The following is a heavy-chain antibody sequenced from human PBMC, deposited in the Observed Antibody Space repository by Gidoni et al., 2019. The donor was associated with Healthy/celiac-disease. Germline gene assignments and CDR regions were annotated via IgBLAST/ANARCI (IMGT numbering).Heavy chain of an antibody. Sequence: EVQLVESGGGLVQPGGSLRLSCAASGFTFSSYSMNWVRQAPGKGLEWVSYISSSSSTIYYADSVKGRFTISRDNAKNSLYLQMNSLRDGDTAVYYCARAPYYYDSSGLDYWGQGTLVTVSS. CDR1: GFTFSSYS. V-gene: IGHV3-48*02. CDR3: ARAPYYYDSSGLDY. J-gene: IGHJ4*02. D-gene: IGHD3-22*01. CDR2: ISSSSSTI.